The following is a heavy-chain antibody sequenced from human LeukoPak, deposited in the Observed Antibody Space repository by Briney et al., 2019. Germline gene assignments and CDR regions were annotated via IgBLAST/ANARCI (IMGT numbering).Heavy chain of an antibody. V-gene: IGHV3-23*01. CDR3: AKGYDFWSAYSDY. Sequence: HPGGSLRLSCAASGFTFSGYAMNWVRQAPGKGLEWVSRTSGNGGSTYYADSVKGRFTMSRDNSKNTVHLQMNSLRVEDTAVYYCAKGYDFWSAYSDYWGQGTLVTVSS. J-gene: IGHJ4*02. CDR1: GFTFSGYA. CDR2: TSGNGGST. D-gene: IGHD3-3*01.